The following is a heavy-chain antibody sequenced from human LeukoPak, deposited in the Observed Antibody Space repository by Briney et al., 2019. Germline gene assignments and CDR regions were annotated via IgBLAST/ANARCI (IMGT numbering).Heavy chain of an antibody. Sequence: SSVKVSCKASGGTFSSYAISWVRQAPGQGLEWMGGIIPIFGTANYAQKFQGRVTITTDESTSTAYMELSSLRSEDTAVYYCAGSSSSGSYFDYWGQGTLVTVSS. J-gene: IGHJ4*02. CDR2: IIPIFGTA. CDR1: GGTFSSYA. D-gene: IGHD6-6*01. CDR3: AGSSSSGSYFDY. V-gene: IGHV1-69*05.